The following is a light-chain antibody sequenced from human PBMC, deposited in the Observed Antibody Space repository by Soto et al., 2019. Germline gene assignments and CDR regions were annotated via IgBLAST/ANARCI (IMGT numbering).Light chain of an antibody. V-gene: IGKV3-20*01. CDR1: HSGSSSY. Sequence: EIVLTPSPGTLFLSPGETAPLSCRASHSGSSSYLAWYQQKPGQAPRLLIYGASSRATGIPDRFSGSGSGTDFTLTISRLEPEDFAVYYCQQYGSSPIPFGQGTRLEIK. J-gene: IGKJ5*01. CDR2: GAS. CDR3: QQYGSSPIP.